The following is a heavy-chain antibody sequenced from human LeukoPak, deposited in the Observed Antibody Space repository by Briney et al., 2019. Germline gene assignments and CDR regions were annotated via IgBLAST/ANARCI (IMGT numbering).Heavy chain of an antibody. CDR2: IWYDGSNK. CDR3: ARDNQWLASHYFDY. Sequence: PGRSLRLSCAASGFTFSSYGMHWVRQAPGKGLEWVAVIWYDGSNKYYADSVKGRFSISRDNSKNTLYLQMNSLRAEDTAVYYCARDNQWLASHYFDYWGQGTLDTVSS. J-gene: IGHJ4*02. V-gene: IGHV3-33*01. D-gene: IGHD6-19*01. CDR1: GFTFSSYG.